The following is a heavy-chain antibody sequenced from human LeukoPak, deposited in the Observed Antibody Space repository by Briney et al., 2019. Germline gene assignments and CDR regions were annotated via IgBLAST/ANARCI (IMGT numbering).Heavy chain of an antibody. CDR3: ARELLNYDILTGYYWLVFDY. V-gene: IGHV4-4*02. Sequence: SETLSLTCAVSGGSISSINWWSWVRQPPGKGLEWIGEIHHSGSTNYNPSLKSRVTMSVDTSKNQFSLKLSSVTAADTAVYHCARELLNYDILTGYYWLVFDYWGQGTLVTVSS. J-gene: IGHJ4*02. CDR1: GGSISSINW. D-gene: IGHD3-9*01. CDR2: IHHSGST.